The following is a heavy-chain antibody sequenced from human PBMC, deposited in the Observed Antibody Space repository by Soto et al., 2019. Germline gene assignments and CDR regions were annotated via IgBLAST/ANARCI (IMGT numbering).Heavy chain of an antibody. J-gene: IGHJ4*02. CDR1: GFTLSFYS. Sequence: EVQLVESGGGLVKPGESLRLSCAASGFTLSFYSMNWVRQAPGKGLEWVSSSRGTTNYINYADSVKGRFTISRDNAKNSLYLQMNSLTVEDTAVYYCAREDSGENHYYFNLWGQGTLVTVSS. V-gene: IGHV3-21*01. CDR3: AREDSGENHYYFNL. D-gene: IGHD4-17*01. CDR2: SRGTTNYI.